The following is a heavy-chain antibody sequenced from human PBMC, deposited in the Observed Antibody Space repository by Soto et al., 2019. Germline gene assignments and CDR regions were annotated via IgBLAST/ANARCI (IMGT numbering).Heavy chain of an antibody. Sequence: GGSLRLSCAASGFTFSTYAMNWVRQAPGKGLEWVSNIGGSGRNTYYAESVKGRFPISRDTLKITVHLQMNSLRAEDTAVYYCVKDLGYRGTYWGPGTLVTVSS. D-gene: IGHD6-13*01. CDR3: VKDLGYRGTY. CDR2: IGGSGRNT. J-gene: IGHJ4*01. CDR1: GFTFSTYA. V-gene: IGHV3-23*01.